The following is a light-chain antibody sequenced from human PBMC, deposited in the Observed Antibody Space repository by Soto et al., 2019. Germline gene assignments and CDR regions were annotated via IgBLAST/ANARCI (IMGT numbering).Light chain of an antibody. V-gene: IGKV1-17*01. J-gene: IGKJ1*01. Sequence: IQLTPSPSSLSASAGDRVTINCRASQGVRNDLGWYQQKPGKAPQRLVFASYNLQSGVPSSFSGSGSGTEFTLTISSLQSEDFATYYCLQHNSYPRTFGQGTRVEIK. CDR2: ASY. CDR3: LQHNSYPRT. CDR1: QGVRND.